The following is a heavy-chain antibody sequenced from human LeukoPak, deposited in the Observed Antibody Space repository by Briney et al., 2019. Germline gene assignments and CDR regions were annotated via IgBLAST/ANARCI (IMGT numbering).Heavy chain of an antibody. V-gene: IGHV4-39*01. D-gene: IGHD3-10*01. CDR1: GGSISSSSYY. CDR3: ARPYYYGSGSYLQ. Sequence: SETLSLTCTVSGGSISSSSYYWGWIRQPPGKGLEWIGSIYYSGSTYYNPSLKSRVTISVDTSKNQFSLKLSSVTAADTAVYYCARPYYYGSGSYLQWGQGTLVTVSS. J-gene: IGHJ4*02. CDR2: IYYSGST.